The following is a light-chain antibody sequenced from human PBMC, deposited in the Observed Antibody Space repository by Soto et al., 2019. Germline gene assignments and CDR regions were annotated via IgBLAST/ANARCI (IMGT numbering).Light chain of an antibody. Sequence: EIVLTQSPATLSLPPGERATLSCRASQSVSSYLAWYQQKPGQAPRLLIYDASNRATGIPARFSGSGSGTDFTLTISSLEPEDFAVYYCQQRSNWPPGLTFGGGTKVDI. CDR3: QQRSNWPPGLT. CDR2: DAS. CDR1: QSVSSY. J-gene: IGKJ4*01. V-gene: IGKV3-11*01.